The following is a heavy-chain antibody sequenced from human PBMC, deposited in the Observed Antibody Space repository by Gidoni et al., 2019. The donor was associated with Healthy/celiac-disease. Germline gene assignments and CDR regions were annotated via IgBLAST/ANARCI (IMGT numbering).Heavy chain of an antibody. CDR2: IYYRGST. CDR3: ARANTDYYDSSGYYRGGYYYYGMDV. CDR1: GGSISRGGYY. Sequence: QVQLQESGPGLVKPSQTLSLTCTVSGGSISRGGYYWSWIRQHPGKGLEWLGYIYYRGSTYYNPSLKSRVTISVDTSKNQFSLKLSSVTAADTAVYYCARANTDYYDSSGYYRGGYYYYGMDVWGQGTTVTVSS. D-gene: IGHD3-22*01. V-gene: IGHV4-31*03. J-gene: IGHJ6*02.